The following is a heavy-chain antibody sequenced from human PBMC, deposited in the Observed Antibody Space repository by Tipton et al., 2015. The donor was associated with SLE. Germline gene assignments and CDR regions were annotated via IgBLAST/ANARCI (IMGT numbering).Heavy chain of an antibody. J-gene: IGHJ4*02. Sequence: TLSLTCTVSGDSISSGSSYWSWIRRPAGKGLEWIGRVYNTGPTNYNPSLKSRVTTSVDASKNQFSLTLTSVTAADTAVYYCARISRDLDYWGQGTLVTVSS. CDR2: VYNTGPT. CDR1: GDSISSGSSY. D-gene: IGHD2-15*01. CDR3: ARISRDLDY. V-gene: IGHV4-61*02.